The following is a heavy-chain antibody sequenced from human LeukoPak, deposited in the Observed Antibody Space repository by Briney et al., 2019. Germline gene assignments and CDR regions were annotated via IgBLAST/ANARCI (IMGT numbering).Heavy chain of an antibody. D-gene: IGHD6-13*01. V-gene: IGHV4-34*01. Sequence: SETLSLTCDVNGGSSTGYYWSWIRQPPGKGLEWIGEINHSGDTYYNPSLKSRLTMSEDTSKNQLSLILTSVTAADTAVYYCSRGRKGSSSWYGMDVWGNGTTVIVSS. J-gene: IGHJ6*04. CDR2: INHSGDT. CDR1: GGSSTGYY. CDR3: SRGRKGSSSWYGMDV.